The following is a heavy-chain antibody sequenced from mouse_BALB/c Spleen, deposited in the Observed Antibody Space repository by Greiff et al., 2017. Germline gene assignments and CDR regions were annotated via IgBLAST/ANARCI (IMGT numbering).Heavy chain of an antibody. CDR3: ASGYRYFDV. Sequence: QVQLQQSGAELAKPGASVKMSCKASGYTFTSYWMHWVKQRPGQGLEWIGYINPSTGYTEYNQKFKDKATLTADKSSSTAYMQLSSLTSEDSAVYYCASGYRYFDVWGAGTTVTVSS. CDR2: INPSTGYT. V-gene: IGHV1-7*01. CDR1: GYTFTSYW. J-gene: IGHJ1*01.